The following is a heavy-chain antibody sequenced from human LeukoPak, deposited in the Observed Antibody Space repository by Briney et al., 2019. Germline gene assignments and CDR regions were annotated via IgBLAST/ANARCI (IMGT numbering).Heavy chain of an antibody. CDR1: GYSFTSYD. Sequence: GESLKISCKGSGYSFTSYDINCVRQAAGQGLEWMGWMNPNSGNTGYAQKFQGRVTSTRNTSISTAYMELSSLRSEDTAVYYCARAYCGGDCYSALDYWGQGTLVTVSS. D-gene: IGHD2-21*01. V-gene: IGHV1-8*03. CDR3: ARAYCGGDCYSALDY. CDR2: MNPNSGNT. J-gene: IGHJ4*02.